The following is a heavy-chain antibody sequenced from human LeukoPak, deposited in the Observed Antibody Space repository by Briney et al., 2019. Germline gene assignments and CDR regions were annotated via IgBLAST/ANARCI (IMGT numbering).Heavy chain of an antibody. CDR3: VRAGGTRGYDI. J-gene: IGHJ3*02. CDR1: GFTFSDHR. V-gene: IGHV3-72*01. D-gene: IGHD2-15*01. CDR2: STGKLYSYTT. Sequence: PGGSLRLSCAVSGFTFSDHRMDWVRQVPGKGLQWVGRSTGKLYSYTTKYAASVKGRFTISRADSENSLYLQMNSLKTEDTAVYYCVRAGGTRGYDIWGQGTMVTVSS.